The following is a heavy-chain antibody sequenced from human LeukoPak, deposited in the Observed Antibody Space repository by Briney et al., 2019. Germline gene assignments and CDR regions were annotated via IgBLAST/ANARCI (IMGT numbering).Heavy chain of an antibody. J-gene: IGHJ4*02. D-gene: IGHD4-17*01. Sequence: PSETLSLTCSVSGGSVTSGTYYWTWIRQSAGKGLEWIGYIYYTGTTNYNPSLKSRVTISLDTSKKQFSLRVSSVTAADTGTYYCASPGPDYGDYAYAYWGQGSLVTVSS. V-gene: IGHV4-61*01. CDR3: ASPGPDYGDYAYAY. CDR2: IYYTGTT. CDR1: GGSVTSGTYY.